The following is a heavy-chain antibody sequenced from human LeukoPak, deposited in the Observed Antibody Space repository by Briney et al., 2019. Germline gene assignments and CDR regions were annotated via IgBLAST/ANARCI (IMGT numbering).Heavy chain of an antibody. CDR1: GFTFSSYG. D-gene: IGHD3-3*01. J-gene: IGHJ4*02. V-gene: IGHV3-33*01. CDR2: IWYDGSNK. Sequence: GGSLRLSCAASGFTFSSYGMHWVRQAPGKGLEWVAVIWYDGSNKYYADSVKGRFTISRDNSKNTLYLQMNSLRAEDTAVYYCAREHYDFWSGFYPLDYWGQGTLVTVSS. CDR3: AREHYDFWSGFYPLDY.